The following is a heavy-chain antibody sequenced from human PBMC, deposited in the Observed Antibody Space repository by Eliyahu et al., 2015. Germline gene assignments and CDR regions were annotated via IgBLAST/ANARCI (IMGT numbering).Heavy chain of an antibody. CDR1: XGSIXXGGDF. J-gene: IGHJ6*02. V-gene: IGHV4-31*03. CDR3: ARGNPNSYYYGMDL. Sequence: QVQLQESGPGLVRPSQTLSLTCXVSXGSIXXGGDFWSWIRXLPGXGLEWMAYIYYTGPTYYNPSLESRLTISVDTSRRQFSLRLNAVTAADTAVYYCARGNPNSYYYGMDLWGPGTTVTVSS. D-gene: IGHD5-24*01. CDR2: IYYTGPT.